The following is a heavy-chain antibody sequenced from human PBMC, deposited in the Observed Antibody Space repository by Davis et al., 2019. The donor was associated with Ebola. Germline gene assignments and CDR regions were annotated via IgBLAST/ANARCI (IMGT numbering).Heavy chain of an antibody. V-gene: IGHV1-69*10. Sequence: AASVKVSCKASGGTFSSYAISWVRQAPGQGLEWMGWISAYNGNTNYAQKFQGRVTITADKSTSTAYMELSSLRSEDTAVYYCASLSSILFPYWGQGTLVTVSS. CDR1: GGTFSSYA. CDR3: ASLSSILFPY. D-gene: IGHD6-6*01. CDR2: ISAYNGNT. J-gene: IGHJ4*02.